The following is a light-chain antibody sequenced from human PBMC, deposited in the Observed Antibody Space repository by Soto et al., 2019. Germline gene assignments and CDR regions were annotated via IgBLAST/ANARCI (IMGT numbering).Light chain of an antibody. J-gene: IGKJ1*01. CDR3: QQYKSYPT. CDR1: QSISSW. Sequence: DIQMTQSPSTLSASVGDRVTITCRASQSISSWLAWYQQKPGKATKLLIYKASSLESGVPSRFSGSGSGTESPLTISSLQPDDFASHSCQQYKSYPTFGQGNKVEIK. V-gene: IGKV1-5*03. CDR2: KAS.